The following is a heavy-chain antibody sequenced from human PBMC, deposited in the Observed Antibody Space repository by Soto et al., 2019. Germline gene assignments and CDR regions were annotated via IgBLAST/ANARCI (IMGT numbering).Heavy chain of an antibody. J-gene: IGHJ4*02. Sequence: PGESLKISCKGSGYSFTSYWIAWVLQKPGKGLEWMGIIYADDSDTRYSPPFQGQVTMSADKSISTAYLQWSSLKASDTAMYYCARRYCSGGSCLDYWGQGTLVTVSS. CDR3: ARRYCSGGSCLDY. V-gene: IGHV5-51*01. CDR2: IYADDSDT. CDR1: GYSFTSYW. D-gene: IGHD2-15*01.